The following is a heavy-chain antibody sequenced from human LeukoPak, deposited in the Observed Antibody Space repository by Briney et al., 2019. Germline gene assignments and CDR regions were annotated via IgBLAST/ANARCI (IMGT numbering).Heavy chain of an antibody. D-gene: IGHD5-12*01. J-gene: IGHJ4*02. Sequence: PGGSLRLSCAASGFTISNDWMHWVRQAPGKGLVWVSRIKSDGSIITYADSVKGRFTISRDNAENTLYLQMNSLRADDTAIYYCVRGRDYSGYDDRDYWGQGTLVTVSS. V-gene: IGHV3-74*03. CDR2: IKSDGSII. CDR3: VRGRDYSGYDDRDY. CDR1: GFTISNDW.